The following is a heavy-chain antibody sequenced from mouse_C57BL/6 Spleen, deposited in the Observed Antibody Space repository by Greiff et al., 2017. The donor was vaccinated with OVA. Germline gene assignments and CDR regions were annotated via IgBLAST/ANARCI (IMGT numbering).Heavy chain of an antibody. J-gene: IGHJ1*03. CDR1: GFTFSSYA. V-gene: IGHV5-9-1*02. Sequence: EVKVVDSGEGLVKPGGSLKLSCAASGFTFSSYAMSWVRQTPEKRLEWVAYISSGGDYIYYADTVKGRFTISRDNARNTLYLQMSSLKSEDTAMYYCTRGSYGSSLYWYFDVWGTGTTVTVSS. CDR2: ISSGGDYI. CDR3: TRGSYGSSLYWYFDV. D-gene: IGHD1-1*01.